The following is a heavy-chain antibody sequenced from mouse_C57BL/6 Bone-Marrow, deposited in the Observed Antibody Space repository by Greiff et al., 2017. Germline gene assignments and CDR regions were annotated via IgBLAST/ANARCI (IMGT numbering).Heavy chain of an antibody. D-gene: IGHD4-1*01. CDR3: ARNWDEGY. V-gene: IGHV1-64*01. CDR2: IHPNSGST. CDR1: GYTFTSYW. J-gene: IGHJ2*01. Sequence: QVQLQQPGAELVKPGASVKLSCKASGYTFTSYWMHWVKQRPGQGLEWIGMIHPNSGSTNYNEKFKGKATLTADKSSSTAYMELRSLTSEDSAVYFCARNWDEGYWGQGTTLTVSS.